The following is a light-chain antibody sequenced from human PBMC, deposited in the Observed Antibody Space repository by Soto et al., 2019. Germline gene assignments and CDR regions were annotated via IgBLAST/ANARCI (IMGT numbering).Light chain of an antibody. CDR2: GAS. CDR1: QSVSNNY. J-gene: IGKJ1*01. Sequence: EIVLTQSPGTLSLSPGERATLSCRASQSVSNNYLAWYQQKPGQAPRLLIYGASNRATCIPDRFSGSGSGTDFTLTISRLEPEAFAVYYCQQYGSSGKFGQGTKVEIK. V-gene: IGKV3-20*01. CDR3: QQYGSSGK.